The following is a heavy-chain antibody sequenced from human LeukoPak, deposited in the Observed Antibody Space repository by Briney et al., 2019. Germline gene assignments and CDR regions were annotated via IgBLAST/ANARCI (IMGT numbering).Heavy chain of an antibody. CDR2: LDHSGGT. Sequence: SETLSLTCAVYGGSFIGYYRSWIRQPPGKGLEWIGELDHSGGTNYNPSLKSRVTISVDTSKNQFSLNLSSVTAADTAVYYCAKSRRKLSHFDYWGQGTLVTASS. J-gene: IGHJ4*02. CDR3: AKSRRKLSHFDY. D-gene: IGHD3-16*02. V-gene: IGHV4-34*01. CDR1: GGSFIGYY.